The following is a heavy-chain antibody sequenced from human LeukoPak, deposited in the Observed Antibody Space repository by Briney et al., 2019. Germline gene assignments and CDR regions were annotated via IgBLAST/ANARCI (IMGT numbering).Heavy chain of an antibody. Sequence: GGSLRLSCAASGFTFSNTWMNWVRQAPGKGLEWVGRIKRIIDGGTTDYAAPVKGRFTVSRDDSINTLYLQMSSLKTEDTAVYYCARDPLGATPSGDSFEIWGQGTVVTVSS. V-gene: IGHV3-15*01. D-gene: IGHD1-26*01. CDR3: ARDPLGATPSGDSFEI. CDR1: GFTFSNTW. CDR2: IKRIIDGGTT. J-gene: IGHJ3*02.